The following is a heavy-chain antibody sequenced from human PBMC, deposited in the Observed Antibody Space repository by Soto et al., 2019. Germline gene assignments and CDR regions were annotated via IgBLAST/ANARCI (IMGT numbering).Heavy chain of an antibody. CDR3: ARNGHDSSDFDY. CDR1: GGSISSYY. Sequence: SETLSLTCTVAGGSISSYYWSWIRQPPGKGLEWIGYIYYSGSTNYNPSLKSRVTISVDTSKNQFSLKLSSVTAADTAVYCCARNGHDSSDFDYWGQRTLVTVS. V-gene: IGHV4-59*01. D-gene: IGHD3-22*01. CDR2: IYYSGST. J-gene: IGHJ4*02.